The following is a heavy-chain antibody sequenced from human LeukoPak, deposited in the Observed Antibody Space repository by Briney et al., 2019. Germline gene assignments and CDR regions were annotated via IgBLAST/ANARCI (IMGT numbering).Heavy chain of an antibody. Sequence: ASVKVSCKASGYTFTNFAIHWVRQAPGQRPEWMAWINAGNGNTKYSQKFQGRVTMTRNTSISTAYMELSSLRSEDTAVHYCARGQYCSGGSCYSGNWFDPWGQGTLVTVSS. D-gene: IGHD2-15*01. CDR3: ARGQYCSGGSCYSGNWFDP. CDR1: GYTFTNFA. CDR2: INAGNGNT. V-gene: IGHV1-3*01. J-gene: IGHJ5*02.